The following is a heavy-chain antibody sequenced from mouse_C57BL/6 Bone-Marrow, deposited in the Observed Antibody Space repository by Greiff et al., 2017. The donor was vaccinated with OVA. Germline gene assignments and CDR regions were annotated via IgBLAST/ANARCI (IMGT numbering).Heavy chain of an antibody. CDR1: GYTFTDYD. V-gene: IGHV1-18*01. D-gene: IGHD1-1*01. Sequence: VQLQQSGPELVKPGASVKIPCKASGYTFTDYDMDWVKQSHGKSLEWIGDINPNNGGTIYNQKFKGKATLTVDKSSSTAYMELRSLTSEDTAVYYCARGGRDYYGSFWYFDVWGTGTTVTVSS. J-gene: IGHJ1*03. CDR3: ARGGRDYYGSFWYFDV. CDR2: INPNNGGT.